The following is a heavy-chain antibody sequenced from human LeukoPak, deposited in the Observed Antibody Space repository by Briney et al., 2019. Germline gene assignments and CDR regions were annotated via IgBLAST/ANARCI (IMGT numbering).Heavy chain of an antibody. CDR3: ARVSVCPRCHFDY. CDR1: GFTFSSYW. D-gene: IGHD5/OR15-5a*01. V-gene: IGHV3-74*01. J-gene: IGHJ4*02. Sequence: GGSLRLSCAASGFTFSSYWMHWVRQTPGKGLVWVSRISPDGSSAFSADSVSGRFTISRDNAKNTLYLQMNSLRADDTAVCYCARVSVCPRCHFDYWGQGTLVTVSS. CDR2: ISPDGSSA.